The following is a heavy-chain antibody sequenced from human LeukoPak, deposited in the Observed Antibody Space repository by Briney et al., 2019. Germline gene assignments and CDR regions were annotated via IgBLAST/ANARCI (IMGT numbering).Heavy chain of an antibody. CDR1: GYTFTSYY. D-gene: IGHD6-13*01. J-gene: IGHJ6*02. Sequence: ASVKVSCKASGYTFTSYYMHWVRQAPGQGLEWMGIINPSGGSTSYAQKFQGRVTMTRDTSTSTVYMELSSLRSEDTAVYYCAKSSSWSYYYYYGMDVWGQGTTVTVSS. V-gene: IGHV1-46*01. CDR3: AKSSSWSYYYYYGMDV. CDR2: INPSGGST.